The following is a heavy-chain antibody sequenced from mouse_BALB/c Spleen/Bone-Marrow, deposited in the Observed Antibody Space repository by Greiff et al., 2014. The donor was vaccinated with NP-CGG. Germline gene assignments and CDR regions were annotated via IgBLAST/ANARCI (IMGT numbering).Heavy chain of an antibody. CDR3: ARENDCWYFDV. D-gene: IGHD2-4*01. CDR2: ILPGSGNT. J-gene: IGHJ1*01. Sequence: VQLVESGAELMKLGASVKISCKATGYTFSSYWIEWVKQRPGHGLEWIGEILPGSGNTNYNEKFKGKATFTADTSSNTAYMQLSSLTSEDSAVYHCARENDCWYFDVWGAGTTVTVSS. V-gene: IGHV1-9*01. CDR1: GYTFSSYW.